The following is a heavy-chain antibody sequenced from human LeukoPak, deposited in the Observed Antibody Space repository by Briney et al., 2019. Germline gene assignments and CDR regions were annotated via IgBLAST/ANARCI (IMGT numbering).Heavy chain of an antibody. D-gene: IGHD6-19*01. CDR3: AGSSGWSVGGYYFDY. Sequence: PGGSLRLSCAASGFTFSSYAMSWVRQAPGKGLEWVSAISGSGGSTYYADSVKCRFTISRDNSKNTLYLQMNSLRAEDTAVYYCAGSSGWSVGGYYFDYWGQGTLVTVSS. CDR1: GFTFSSYA. V-gene: IGHV3-23*01. CDR2: ISGSGGST. J-gene: IGHJ4*02.